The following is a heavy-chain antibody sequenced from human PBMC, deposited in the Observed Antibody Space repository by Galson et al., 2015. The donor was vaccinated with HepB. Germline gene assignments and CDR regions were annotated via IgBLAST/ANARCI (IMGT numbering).Heavy chain of an antibody. CDR2: ISSSSLSI. Sequence: SLRLSCAGSGFAFSGYTMNWVRQAPGKGLEWVSDISSSSLSIHYADSVKGRFTISRDNAKNSLFLQMNSLRDEDTALYYCARSRSEQLVPNYWGQGTLVTVSS. J-gene: IGHJ4*02. CDR3: ARSRSEQLVPNY. V-gene: IGHV3-48*02. CDR1: GFAFSGYT. D-gene: IGHD6-13*01.